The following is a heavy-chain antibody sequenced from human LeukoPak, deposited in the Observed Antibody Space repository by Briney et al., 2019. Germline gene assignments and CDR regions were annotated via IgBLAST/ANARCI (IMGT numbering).Heavy chain of an antibody. Sequence: SETLSLTCTVSGGSISSYYWSWIRQPPGKGLEWIGYIYYSGSTNYNPSLKSRVTISVDTSKNQFSLKLSSVTAADTAVYYCARHEVSTIFGVVTAYYFDYWGQGTLVTVSS. CDR2: IYYSGST. CDR3: ARHEVSTIFGVVTAYYFDY. CDR1: GGSISSYY. D-gene: IGHD3-3*01. J-gene: IGHJ4*02. V-gene: IGHV4-59*01.